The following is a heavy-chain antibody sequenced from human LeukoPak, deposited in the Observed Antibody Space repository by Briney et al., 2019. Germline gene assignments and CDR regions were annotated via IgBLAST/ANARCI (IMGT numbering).Heavy chain of an antibody. CDR1: GGTFSSYA. CDR3: ARDGYSYGYVWFDP. Sequence: SVTVSCKASGGTFSSYAISWVRQAPGQGLEWMGGIIPIFGTANYAQKFQGRVTITADESTSTAYMELSSLRSEDTAVYYCARDGYSYGYVWFDPWGQGTLVTVSS. J-gene: IGHJ5*02. V-gene: IGHV1-69*13. D-gene: IGHD5-18*01. CDR2: IIPIFGTA.